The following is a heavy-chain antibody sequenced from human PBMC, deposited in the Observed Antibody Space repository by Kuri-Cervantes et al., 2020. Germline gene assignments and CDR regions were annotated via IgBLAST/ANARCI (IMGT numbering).Heavy chain of an antibody. V-gene: IGHV3-53*01. CDR2: IYSGGST. J-gene: IGHJ4*02. Sequence: GESLKISCAASGFTVSSNYMSWVRQAPGKGLEWVSVIYSGGSTYYADSVKGRFTISRDNSKNTLYLQMNSLRAEDTAVYYCARYFAFEYFDYWGQGTLVTGAS. D-gene: IGHD3-10*01. CDR3: ARYFAFEYFDY. CDR1: GFTVSSNY.